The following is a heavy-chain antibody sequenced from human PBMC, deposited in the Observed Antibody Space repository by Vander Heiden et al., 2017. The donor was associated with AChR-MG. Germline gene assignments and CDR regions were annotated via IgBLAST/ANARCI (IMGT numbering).Heavy chain of an antibody. Sequence: QMQLVQSGPEVKKPGTSVKVSCKASGFTFTSSAVQWVRQARGQRLEWIGWIVVGSGNTNYAQKFQERVTITRDMSTSTAYMELSSMSSEETAVYYCAAVLYRGSYYISAFDIWGQVTMITVSS. J-gene: IGHJ3*02. D-gene: IGHD1-26*01. V-gene: IGHV1-58*01. CDR1: GFTFTSSA. CDR2: IVVGSGNT. CDR3: AAVLYRGSYYISAFDI.